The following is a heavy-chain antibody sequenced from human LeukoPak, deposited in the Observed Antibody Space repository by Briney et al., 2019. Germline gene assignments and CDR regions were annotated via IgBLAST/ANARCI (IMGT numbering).Heavy chain of an antibody. CDR1: GFTFSSYA. D-gene: IGHD3-10*01. CDR3: ARDRVQGSWYFDL. J-gene: IGHJ2*01. V-gene: IGHV3-23*01. CDR2: ILGSGGST. Sequence: GGSLRLSCAASGFTFSSYAMSWVRQAPGKGLEWVSGILGSGGSTFFADSLKGRFTVSRDNSKNTLYLHMNSLGADDTAVYYCARDRVQGSWYFDLWGRGTLVTVSS.